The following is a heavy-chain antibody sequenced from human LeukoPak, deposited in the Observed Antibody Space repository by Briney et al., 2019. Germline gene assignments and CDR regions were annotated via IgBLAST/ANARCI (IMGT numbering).Heavy chain of an antibody. CDR2: IYYTGST. Sequence: NSSETLSLTCTVSGGSISSYYWSWIRQPPGKGLEWIGYIYYTGSTYYNPSLKSRLSISVDTSKNQFYLRLSSVTAADTAVYYCARDGLWGQGTLVTVSS. J-gene: IGHJ4*02. CDR3: ARDGL. V-gene: IGHV4-59*12. CDR1: GGSISSYY.